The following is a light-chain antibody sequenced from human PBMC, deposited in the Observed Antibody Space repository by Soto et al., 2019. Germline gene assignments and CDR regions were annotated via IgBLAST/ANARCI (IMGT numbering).Light chain of an antibody. Sequence: DIQMTQSPSTLSGSVGDRVTITCRASQSISTWLAWYQQKPGKAPKLLIYKASSLESGVPSRFSGSGSGTEFTLTISSLQPEDFATYYCQQSNNHPISFGQGTRLEI. V-gene: IGKV1-5*03. CDR2: KAS. J-gene: IGKJ5*01. CDR1: QSISTW. CDR3: QQSNNHPIS.